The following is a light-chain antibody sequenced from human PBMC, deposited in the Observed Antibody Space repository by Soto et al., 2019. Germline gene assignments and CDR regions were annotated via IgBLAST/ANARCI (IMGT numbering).Light chain of an antibody. CDR3: QQRPNWPLT. J-gene: IGKJ4*01. V-gene: IGKV3-11*01. CDR2: DAS. Sequence: EIVLTQSPATLSFSPGERATLSCRASQSVDKYLVWYQQKPGQAPRLLIYDASSRATGIPARFSGSGSGTDFTLTITSLEPEDFAVYYCQQRPNWPLTFGGGIKLEIK. CDR1: QSVDKY.